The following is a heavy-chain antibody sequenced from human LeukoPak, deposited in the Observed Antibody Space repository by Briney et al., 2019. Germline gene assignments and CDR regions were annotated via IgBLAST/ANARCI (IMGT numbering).Heavy chain of an antibody. Sequence: SETLSLTCAVYGGSFSGYYWSWLRQPPGKGLEWIGEINHSGSTNYNPSLKSRVTISVDTSKNQFSLKLSSVTAADTAVYYCARGDPVLRFLEWLPSYFDYWGQGTLVTVSS. CDR3: ARGDPVLRFLEWLPSYFDY. V-gene: IGHV4-34*01. J-gene: IGHJ4*02. D-gene: IGHD3-3*01. CDR1: GGSFSGYY. CDR2: INHSGST.